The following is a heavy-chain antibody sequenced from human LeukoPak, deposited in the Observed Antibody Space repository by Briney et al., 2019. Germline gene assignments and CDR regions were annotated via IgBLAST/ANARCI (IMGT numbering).Heavy chain of an antibody. CDR3: ARDRIDAFDI. Sequence: PGGSLRLSCAASGFIFSSYAMTWVRQAPGKGLEWVSAISDSGGNTYYADSVKGRFTASRDNSKNTVYLQMNSLRAEDTAVYYCARDRIDAFDIWGQGTMVTVSS. CDR2: ISDSGGNT. D-gene: IGHD2/OR15-2a*01. J-gene: IGHJ3*02. V-gene: IGHV3-23*01. CDR1: GFIFSSYA.